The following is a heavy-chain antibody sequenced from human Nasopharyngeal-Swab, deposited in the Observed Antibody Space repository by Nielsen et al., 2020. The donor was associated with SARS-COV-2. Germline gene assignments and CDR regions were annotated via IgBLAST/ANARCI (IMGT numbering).Heavy chain of an antibody. J-gene: IGHJ4*02. CDR1: GYTFTSYG. CDR3: ARRSPRDYYDSSGYEDY. V-gene: IGHV1-18*01. Sequence: ASVKVSCKASGYTFTSYGISWVRQAPGQGLEWMGWISAYNGNTNYAQKLQGRVTMTTDTSTSTAYMELRSLRSDDTAVYYCARRSPRDYYDSSGYEDYWGQGTLVTVSS. D-gene: IGHD3-22*01. CDR2: ISAYNGNT.